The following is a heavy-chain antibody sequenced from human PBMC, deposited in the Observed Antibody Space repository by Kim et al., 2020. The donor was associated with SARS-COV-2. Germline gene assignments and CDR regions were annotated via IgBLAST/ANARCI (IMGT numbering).Heavy chain of an antibody. CDR1: GFTFSSYS. Sequence: GGSLRLSCAASGFTFSSYSMNWVRQAPGKGLEWVSSISSSSSYIYYADSVKGRFTISRDNAKNSLYLQMNSLRAEDTAVYYCARFWAKSGPFDYWGQGTLVTVSS. CDR2: ISSSSSYI. J-gene: IGHJ4*02. V-gene: IGHV3-21*01. CDR3: ARFWAKSGPFDY. D-gene: IGHD3-16*01.